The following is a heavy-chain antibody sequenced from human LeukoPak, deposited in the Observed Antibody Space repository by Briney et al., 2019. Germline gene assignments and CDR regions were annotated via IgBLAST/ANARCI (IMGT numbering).Heavy chain of an antibody. V-gene: IGHV4-30-2*01. Sequence: SETLSLTCAVSGGSISSGGYSWSWIRQPPGTGLEWIGYIYHSGSTYYNPSLKSRVTISVDRSKNQFSLKLSSVTAADTAVYYCARYCSSTSCYLLGMDVWGKGTTVTVSS. J-gene: IGHJ6*04. CDR1: GGSISSGGYS. CDR2: IYHSGST. CDR3: ARYCSSTSCYLLGMDV. D-gene: IGHD2-2*01.